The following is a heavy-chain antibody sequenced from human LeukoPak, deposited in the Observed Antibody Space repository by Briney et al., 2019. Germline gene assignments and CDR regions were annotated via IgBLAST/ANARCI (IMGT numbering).Heavy chain of an antibody. D-gene: IGHD3-10*01. CDR1: GFTLNNAW. J-gene: IGHJ3*02. CDR3: TTDLGSGRRNDAFDI. V-gene: IGHV3-15*07. Sequence: GGSLRLSCAAAGFTLNNAWMNWVRRAPGKGLEWVGRLKSKADGGATVYAAPVKGRFTISRDDSKNTLYLQMNSLKTEDTAVYYCTTDLGSGRRNDAFDIWGQGTMVTVSS. CDR2: LKSKADGGAT.